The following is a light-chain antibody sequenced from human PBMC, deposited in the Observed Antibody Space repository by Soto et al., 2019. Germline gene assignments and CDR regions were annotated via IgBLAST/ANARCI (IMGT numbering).Light chain of an antibody. CDR2: EVS. Sequence: QSALTQPPSASGSPGQSVTISCTGTSSDVGGYNYVTWYQQHPGTAPKLMIYEVSKRPSGVPDRFSGSKSGNTASLTVSGLQAEDEADYYCSSYAGRNNLVFGGGTKLTVL. CDR3: SSYAGRNNLV. V-gene: IGLV2-8*01. CDR1: SSDVGGYNY. J-gene: IGLJ2*01.